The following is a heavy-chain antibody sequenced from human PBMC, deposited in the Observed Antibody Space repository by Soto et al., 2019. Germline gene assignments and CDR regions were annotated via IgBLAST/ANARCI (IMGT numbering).Heavy chain of an antibody. D-gene: IGHD1-26*01. J-gene: IGHJ4*02. CDR3: ARRGSGSYYDY. CDR1: GFTFSSYA. Sequence: EVQLLESGGGLVQPGGSLRLSCAASGFTFSSYAVRWVRQAPVKGLEWVSAISGSGDSTYYADSVKRRFTISRDNSKNTLYLQMNSLRAEDTAVYYCARRGSGSYYDYWGQGTLVTVSS. V-gene: IGHV3-23*01. CDR2: ISGSGDST.